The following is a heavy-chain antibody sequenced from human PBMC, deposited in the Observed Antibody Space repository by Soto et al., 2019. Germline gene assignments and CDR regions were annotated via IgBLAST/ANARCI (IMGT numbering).Heavy chain of an antibody. J-gene: IGHJ3*02. Sequence: GGSLRLSCASSGFTFSSYEMNWVRQAPGKGLEGGSYISSSRSTIYYAASVKGQFTTSRDNAKNSLYLRMNSLRDEDTAVYYCARADLFYGDYSWDFDIWGQGTMVTVSS. CDR2: ISSSRSTI. CDR3: ARADLFYGDYSWDFDI. V-gene: IGHV3-48*03. CDR1: GFTFSSYE. D-gene: IGHD4-17*01.